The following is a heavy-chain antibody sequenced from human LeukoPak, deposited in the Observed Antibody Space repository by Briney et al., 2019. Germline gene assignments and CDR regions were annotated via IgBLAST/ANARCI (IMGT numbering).Heavy chain of an antibody. Sequence: PSVTLSLTCSVSGGSFSNYYWGWIRQPPGKGLEWIGYICQSENTTYDPSLKSRVTILIHTPENQFSLNLSSVTAADTAVYFCSRAPKRYYFTYWGQGTLV. CDR3: SRAPKRYYFTY. CDR2: ICQSENT. V-gene: IGHV4-59*01. J-gene: IGHJ4*02. CDR1: GGSFSNYY.